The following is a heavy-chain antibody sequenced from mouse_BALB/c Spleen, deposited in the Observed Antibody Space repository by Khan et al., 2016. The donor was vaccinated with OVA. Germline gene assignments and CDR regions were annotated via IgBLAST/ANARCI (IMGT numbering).Heavy chain of an antibody. D-gene: IGHD4-1*01. J-gene: IGHJ3*01. CDR3: ASHVTGSFAY. Sequence: EVELVESGGDLVKPGGSLKLSCAASGFIFSSYSMSWVRQPPDKRLEWVATISSGGDYTYYPDSVKGRFTISRDDAKNTLYLQMSSLKTENTAMYYCASHVTGSFAYWGQGTLVTVSA. CDR2: ISSGGDYT. CDR1: GFIFSSYS. V-gene: IGHV5-6*01.